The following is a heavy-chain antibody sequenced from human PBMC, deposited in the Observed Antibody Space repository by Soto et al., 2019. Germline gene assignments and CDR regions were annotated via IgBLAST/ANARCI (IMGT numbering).Heavy chain of an antibody. D-gene: IGHD2-8*02. CDR2: ISPICGTA. J-gene: IGHJ6*02. Sequence: QVQLVQSGAEVKKPGSSVKVSCKASGGTFSSYAISWVRQAPGQGLEWRGGISPICGTANYAQKFQGRVTITADESTSTAYMELSSVRSEDTAVYYCARAGGAYYGMDVWGQGTTVTVSS. CDR3: ARAGGAYYGMDV. CDR1: GGTFSSYA. V-gene: IGHV1-69*01.